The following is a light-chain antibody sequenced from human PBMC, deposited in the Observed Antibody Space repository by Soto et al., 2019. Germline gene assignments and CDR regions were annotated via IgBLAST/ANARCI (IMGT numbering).Light chain of an antibody. CDR3: SSYVTSNVVV. Sequence: QSVLTQPPSASGSPGLSVTISCTGTRDDVGGYNYVSWFQQLPGKAPKLMIYEVYKRPTGVPARFSGSKSGNTASLTVSGLQAGDEAIYYCSSYVTSNVVVFGGGTKLTVL. V-gene: IGLV2-8*01. J-gene: IGLJ2*01. CDR2: EVY. CDR1: RDDVGGYNY.